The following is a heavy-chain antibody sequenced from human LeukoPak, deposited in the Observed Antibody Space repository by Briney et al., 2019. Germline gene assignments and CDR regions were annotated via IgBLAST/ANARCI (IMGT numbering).Heavy chain of an antibody. J-gene: IGHJ4*02. CDR1: GYIFTNNW. Sequence: GESLKISCKGSGYIFTNNWIGWVRHRPGKGLDWMGFSYPGDSHTRYAPSFEGQVTISADKSISTAYLQWSSLKASDTAMYYCARQTRDGSGSRGYSFDFWGQGALVTVSS. V-gene: IGHV5-51*01. CDR3: ARQTRDGSGSRGYSFDF. D-gene: IGHD3-10*01. CDR2: SYPGDSHT.